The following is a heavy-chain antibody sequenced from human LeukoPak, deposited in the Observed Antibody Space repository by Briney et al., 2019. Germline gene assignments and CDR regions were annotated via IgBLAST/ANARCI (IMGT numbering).Heavy chain of an antibody. CDR2: INPSGGST. CDR1: GYTFTSYY. D-gene: IGHD2-15*01. Sequence: ASVKVSCKASGYTFTSYYMHWVRQAPGQGLEWMGIINPSGGSTSYAQKFQGRVTMTRDMSTSTVYMELSSLRSEDTAVYYCARDFCSGGSCYQEPSFDYWGQGTLVTVSS. V-gene: IGHV1-46*01. CDR3: ARDFCSGGSCYQEPSFDY. J-gene: IGHJ4*02.